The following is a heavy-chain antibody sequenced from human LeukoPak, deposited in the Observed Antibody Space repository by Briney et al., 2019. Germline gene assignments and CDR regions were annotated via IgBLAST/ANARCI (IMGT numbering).Heavy chain of an antibody. Sequence: GGSLRLSCAASGFTFSSYSMTWVRQAPGKGLEWVSSISSSSSYIYYADSVKGRFTISRDNAQNSLYLQMNSLRAEDTAVYYCARDDRFDWSSYWGQGTLVTVSS. CDR1: GFTFSSYS. J-gene: IGHJ4*02. V-gene: IGHV3-21*01. CDR2: ISSSSSYI. D-gene: IGHD3-9*01. CDR3: ARDDRFDWSSY.